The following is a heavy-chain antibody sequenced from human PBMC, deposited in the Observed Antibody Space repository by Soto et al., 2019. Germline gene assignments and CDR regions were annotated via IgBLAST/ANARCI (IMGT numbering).Heavy chain of an antibody. CDR1: GGSISSYY. CDR2: IYYSGST. J-gene: IGHJ4*02. Sequence: PETLSLTCTVSGGSISSYYWSWIRQPPGKGLEWIGYIYYSGSTNYNPSLKSRVTISVDTSKNQFSLKLSSVTAADTAVYYCASSSGWSGFDYWGQGTLVTVSS. V-gene: IGHV4-59*01. CDR3: ASSSGWSGFDY. D-gene: IGHD6-19*01.